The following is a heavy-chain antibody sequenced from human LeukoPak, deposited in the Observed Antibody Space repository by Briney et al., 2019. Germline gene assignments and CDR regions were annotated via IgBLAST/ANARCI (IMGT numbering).Heavy chain of an antibody. J-gene: IGHJ4*02. Sequence: AGGSLRLSCAASGFTFSSYAMHWVRQAPGKGLEWVSSISSSSSYIYYADSVKGRFTISRDNAKNSLYLQMNSLRAEDTAVYYCARLTAAGFDYWGQGTLVTVSS. V-gene: IGHV3-21*01. CDR1: GFTFSSYA. D-gene: IGHD6-13*01. CDR2: ISSSSSYI. CDR3: ARLTAAGFDY.